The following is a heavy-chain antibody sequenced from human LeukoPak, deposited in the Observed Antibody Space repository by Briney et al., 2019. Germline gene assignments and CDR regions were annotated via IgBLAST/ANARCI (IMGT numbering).Heavy chain of an antibody. CDR2: INAGNGNT. Sequence: ASVKVSCKASGYTFTGYYMHWVRQAPGQRLEWMGWINAGNGNTKYSQKFQGRVTITRDTSASTAYMELSSLRSEDTAVYYCARTPSYGDYVLTTDKNAFDIWGQGTMVTVSS. D-gene: IGHD4-17*01. V-gene: IGHV1-3*01. CDR1: GYTFTGYY. J-gene: IGHJ3*02. CDR3: ARTPSYGDYVLTTDKNAFDI.